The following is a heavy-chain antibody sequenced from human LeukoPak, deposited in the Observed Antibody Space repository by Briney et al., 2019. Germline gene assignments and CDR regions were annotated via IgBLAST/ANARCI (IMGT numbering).Heavy chain of an antibody. D-gene: IGHD2-2*02. CDR2: INHSGST. J-gene: IGHJ6*02. Sequence: ETLSLTCAVYGGSFSGYYWSWIRQPPGKGLEWIGEINHSGSTHYNPSLKSRVTISVDTSKNQFSLKLSSVTAADTAVYYCARGTGAGLVVPAAIRYYYGMDVWGQGTTVTVSS. V-gene: IGHV4-34*01. CDR3: ARGTGAGLVVPAAIRYYYGMDV. CDR1: GGSFSGYY.